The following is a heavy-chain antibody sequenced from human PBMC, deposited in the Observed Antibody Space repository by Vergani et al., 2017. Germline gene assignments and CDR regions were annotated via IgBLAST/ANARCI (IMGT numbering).Heavy chain of an antibody. CDR1: GCSISSGGYY. CDR3: ARDHDSNGYFDY. D-gene: IGHD2-8*01. CDR2: IYYSGST. Sequence: QVQLQESGPGLVKPSQTLSLTCTVSGCSISSGGYYWSWIRQHPGKGLEWIGYIYYSGSTYYNPSLKSRVTISVDTSKNQFSLKLSSVTAADTAVYYCARDHDSNGYFDYWGQGTLVTVSS. J-gene: IGHJ4*02. V-gene: IGHV4-31*03.